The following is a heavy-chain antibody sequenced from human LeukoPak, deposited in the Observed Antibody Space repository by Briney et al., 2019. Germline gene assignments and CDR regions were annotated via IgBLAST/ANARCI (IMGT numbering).Heavy chain of an antibody. J-gene: IGHJ6*02. CDR2: IIPIFATA. CDR3: ARSEEGYCSGGSCYTLYYYYYYGMDV. CDR1: GYTFTTHD. V-gene: IGHV1-69*13. D-gene: IGHD2-15*01. Sequence: SVKVSCKASGYTFTTHDINWVRQAPGQGLEWMGGIIPIFATANYAQKFQGRVTITADESTSTAYMELSSLRSEDTAVYYCARSEEGYCSGGSCYTLYYYYYYGMDVWGQGTTVTVPS.